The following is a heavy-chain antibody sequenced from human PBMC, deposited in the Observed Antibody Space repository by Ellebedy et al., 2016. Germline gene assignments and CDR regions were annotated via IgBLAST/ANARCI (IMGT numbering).Heavy chain of an antibody. CDR1: GFTFNSYW. V-gene: IGHV4-59*01. CDR2: VFHTGTT. D-gene: IGHD1-1*01. CDR3: AKWNGDWNAYDV. Sequence: ESLKISCAASGFTFNSYWMSWVRQAPGKGLEWIGYVFHTGTTNYNPSLKSRVTMSVGTSKSQFSLRLTSVTAADTAVYYCAKWNGDWNAYDVWGQGTMVTVSS. J-gene: IGHJ3*01.